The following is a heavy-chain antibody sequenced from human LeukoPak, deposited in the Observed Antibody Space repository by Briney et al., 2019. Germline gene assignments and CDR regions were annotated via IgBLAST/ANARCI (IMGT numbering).Heavy chain of an antibody. CDR3: AKDGDGYHN. Sequence: GGSLRLSCVASGFTFSRDWMSWVRQAPGKRLEWVANIKEDGSAQYYADSVKGRFTISRDNTKNSLYLQMNSLTAEDTAMYYCAKDGDGYHNWGQGALVTVSS. CDR1: GFTFSRDW. V-gene: IGHV3-7*01. CDR2: IKEDGSAQ. D-gene: IGHD3-9*01. J-gene: IGHJ4*02.